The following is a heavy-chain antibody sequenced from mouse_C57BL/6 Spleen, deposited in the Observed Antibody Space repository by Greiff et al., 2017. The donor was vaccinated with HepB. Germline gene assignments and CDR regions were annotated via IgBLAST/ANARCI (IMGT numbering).Heavy chain of an antibody. CDR3: TVVAPKGFAY. CDR2: IDPETGGT. Sequence: QVQLKESGAELVRPGASVTLSCKASGYTFTDYEMHWVKQPPVHGLEWIGAIDPETGGTAYNQKFKGKAILTADKSSSTAYMELRSLTSEDSAVYYCTVVAPKGFAYWGQGTLVTVSA. V-gene: IGHV1-15*01. J-gene: IGHJ3*01. D-gene: IGHD1-1*01. CDR1: GYTFTDYE.